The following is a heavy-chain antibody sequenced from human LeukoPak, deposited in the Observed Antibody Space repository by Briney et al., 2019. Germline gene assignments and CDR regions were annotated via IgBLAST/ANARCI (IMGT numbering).Heavy chain of an antibody. CDR2: ISYDGSNK. Sequence: GGSLRLSCAASGFTFSSHGMHWVRQAPGKGLEWVAVISYDGSNKYYADSVKGRFTISRDNSKNTLYLQMNSLRAEDTAVYYCAKAASMVTDYYYGMDVWGQGTTVTVSS. V-gene: IGHV3-30*18. CDR1: GFTFSSHG. CDR3: AKAASMVTDYYYGMDV. J-gene: IGHJ6*02. D-gene: IGHD5-18*01.